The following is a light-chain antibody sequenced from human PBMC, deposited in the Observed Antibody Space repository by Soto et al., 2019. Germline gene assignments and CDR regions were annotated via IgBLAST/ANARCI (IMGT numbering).Light chain of an antibody. CDR3: QQYNSDLYT. CDR1: QSVGTW. CDR2: DAS. V-gene: IGKV1-5*01. Sequence: DIQMTQSPSTLSASVGDTVTITCRASQSVGTWLAWYQQKPGKAPKVLIYDASSLKTGVPSRFSGSGSGTEFTLTISSLQPDDFVTYYCQQYNSDLYTFGQGTKLEIK. J-gene: IGKJ2*01.